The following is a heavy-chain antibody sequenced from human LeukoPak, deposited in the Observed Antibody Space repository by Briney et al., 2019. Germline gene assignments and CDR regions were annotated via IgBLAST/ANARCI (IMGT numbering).Heavy chain of an antibody. J-gene: IGHJ2*01. CDR2: IYYSGSI. Sequence: SQTLSLTCTVSGGSLSSYYWTWIRQPPGKGLEWIGYIYYSGSINYNPSLRSRVTMSIDTSKNQFSLKLSSVTAADTAVYFCARNRVFTYWYFDLWGRGTLVTVSS. CDR3: ARNRVFTYWYFDL. D-gene: IGHD5/OR15-5a*01. V-gene: IGHV4-59*01. CDR1: GGSLSSYY.